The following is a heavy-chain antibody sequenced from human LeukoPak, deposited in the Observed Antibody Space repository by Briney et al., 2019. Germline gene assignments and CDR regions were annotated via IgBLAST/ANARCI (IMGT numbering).Heavy chain of an antibody. CDR3: TRELTGRYDAFDI. J-gene: IGHJ3*02. V-gene: IGHV3-49*03. CDR2: IRSKAYGGTT. CDR1: GFNFGDYT. Sequence: GGSLRLSCRISGFNFGDYTMSWFRQAPGKGLEWVGFIRSKAYGGTTEYAASVKGRFTISGDDSKSIAYLQMNSLKTEDTAVYYCTRELTGRYDAFDIWGQGTMVTVSS. D-gene: IGHD3-9*01.